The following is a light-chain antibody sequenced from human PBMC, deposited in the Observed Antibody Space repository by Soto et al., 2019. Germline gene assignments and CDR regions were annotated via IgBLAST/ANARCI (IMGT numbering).Light chain of an antibody. CDR1: QSVSSN. CDR3: XXXXXXPXYT. V-gene: IGKV3-15*01. J-gene: IGKJ2*01. CDR2: GAS. Sequence: EIVMTQSPATLSVSPGERATLSCRASQSVSSNLAWYQQKPGQAPRLLIYGASTRATGIPARFSGSGSGTEFTLTISSLQSEDXXXXXXXXXXXXPXYTFGQGTKLEIK.